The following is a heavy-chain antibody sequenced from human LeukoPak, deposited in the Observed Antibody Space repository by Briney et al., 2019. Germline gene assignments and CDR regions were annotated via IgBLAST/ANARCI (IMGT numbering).Heavy chain of an antibody. J-gene: IGHJ4*02. D-gene: IGHD4-23*01. CDR2: IYTSGTT. Sequence: SETLSLTCTVSGGSISSGSYYWGWIRQPAGKGLEWIGRIYTSGTTNYNPSLKGRVTISVDTSKNQFSLRLSSVTAADTAVYYCARVYYGGNPYFDYWGQGTLVTVSS. CDR3: ARVYYGGNPYFDY. V-gene: IGHV4-61*02. CDR1: GGSISSGSYY.